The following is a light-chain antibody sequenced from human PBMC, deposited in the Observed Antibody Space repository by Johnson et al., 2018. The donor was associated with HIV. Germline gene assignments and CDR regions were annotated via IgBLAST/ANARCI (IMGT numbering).Light chain of an antibody. V-gene: IGLV1-51*01. Sequence: QSVLTQPPSVSAAPGQKVTISCSGSSSNIGNNYVSWYQQLPGTAPKLLIYDNNKRPTGIPDRVSGSKYGTTATLGITGLQTGDEADYYCGTWDSILSAYVFGTVTYVTVL. CDR1: SSNIGNNY. J-gene: IGLJ1*01. CDR2: DNN. CDR3: GTWDSILSAYV.